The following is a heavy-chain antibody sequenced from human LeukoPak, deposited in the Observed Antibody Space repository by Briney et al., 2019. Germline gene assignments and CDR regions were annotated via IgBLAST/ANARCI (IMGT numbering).Heavy chain of an antibody. Sequence: GGSLRLSCAASGFTFSGYSMNWIRQAPGKGLEWVSSISSSSSYIYYADSVKGRFTISRDNAKNSLYLQMNSLRAEDTAVYYCARDAGSSWYVFDYWGQGTLVTVSS. J-gene: IGHJ4*02. CDR1: GFTFSGYS. CDR2: ISSSSSYI. V-gene: IGHV3-21*01. D-gene: IGHD6-13*01. CDR3: ARDAGSSWYVFDY.